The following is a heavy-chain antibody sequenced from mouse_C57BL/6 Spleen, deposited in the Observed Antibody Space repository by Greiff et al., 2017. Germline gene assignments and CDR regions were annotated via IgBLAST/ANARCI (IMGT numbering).Heavy chain of an antibody. D-gene: IGHD2-4*01. J-gene: IGHJ4*01. V-gene: IGHV2-3*01. CDR1: GFSLTSYG. CDR3: AKPPYDYDEGGYYAMDY. Sequence: QVQLKESGPGLVAPSPSLSITCTVSGFSLTSYGVSWVRQPPGQGLEWLGVIWGDGSTNYHSALISSLSISKDNSKSHVFLKLNSLQTDDTDTYYGAKPPYDYDEGGYYAMDYWGQGTSVTVSS. CDR2: IWGDGST.